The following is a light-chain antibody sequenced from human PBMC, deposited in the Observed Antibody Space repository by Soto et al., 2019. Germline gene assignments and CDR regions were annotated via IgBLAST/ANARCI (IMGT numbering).Light chain of an antibody. CDR2: AAS. CDR1: QSISSY. J-gene: IGKJ1*01. V-gene: IGKV1-39*01. Sequence: DIQMTQSPSSLSASVGDRVTITCRASQSISSYLNWYQQKPGKAPKLLIYAASSLQSGVPSRFIGSGSGTEFTLTISSLQPEDFATYYCQQSYSTLTWTFGQGTKVEIK. CDR3: QQSYSTLTWT.